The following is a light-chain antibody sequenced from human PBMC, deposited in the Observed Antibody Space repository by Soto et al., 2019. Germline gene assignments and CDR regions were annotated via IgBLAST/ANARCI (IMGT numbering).Light chain of an antibody. CDR1: SSDVGAYKY. Sequence: QSVLTQPASVSGSPGQSITISCTGTSSDVGAYKYVSWYQQYSGKAPKLIIYEVTNRPSGVSDRFSGSKSGNTASLTISGLQAEDEADYYCNSYTVSVTPWVFGGGTKLTVL. J-gene: IGLJ3*02. CDR3: NSYTVSVTPWV. V-gene: IGLV2-14*01. CDR2: EVT.